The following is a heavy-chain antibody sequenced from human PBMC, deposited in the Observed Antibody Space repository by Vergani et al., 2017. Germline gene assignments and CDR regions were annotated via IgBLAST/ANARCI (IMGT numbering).Heavy chain of an antibody. D-gene: IGHD6-19*01. V-gene: IGHV4-31*03. CDR3: AREHVAGTSDY. J-gene: IGHJ4*02. CDR2: IYYSGST. Sequence: QVQLQESGPGLVKPSQTLSLTCTVSGGSISSGGYYWSWIRQHPGKGLEWIGYIYYSGSTYYNPSRKSRVTISVDTSKNPVSLKLSSVTAADTAVYYCAREHVAGTSDYWGQGTLVTVSS. CDR1: GGSISSGGYY.